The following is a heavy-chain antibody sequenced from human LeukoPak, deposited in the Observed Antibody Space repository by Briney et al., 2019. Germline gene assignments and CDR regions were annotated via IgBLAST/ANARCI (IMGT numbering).Heavy chain of an antibody. Sequence: PSQTLSLTCTVSGASISSAGHYWSWIRQHPGKGLEWIGYIYYRGSTYYNPSLKSRVTISVDTSKNQFSLKLSSVTAADTAVYYCARFIVATIRGDAFDIWGQGTMVTVSS. CDR2: IYYRGST. D-gene: IGHD5-12*01. V-gene: IGHV4-31*03. CDR1: GASISSAGHY. CDR3: ARFIVATIRGDAFDI. J-gene: IGHJ3*02.